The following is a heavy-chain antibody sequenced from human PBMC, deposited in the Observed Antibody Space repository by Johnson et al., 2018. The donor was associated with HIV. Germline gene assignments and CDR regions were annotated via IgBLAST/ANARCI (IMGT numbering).Heavy chain of an antibody. CDR2: ISYDGSNK. J-gene: IGHJ3*02. V-gene: IGHV3-30*04. CDR1: RFTFSNYA. Sequence: QMLLVESGGGVVQPGKSLRLSCSASRFTFSNYAMNWVRQAPGKGLEWVAVISYDGSNKYYADSVKGRFTISRDNSKNTLYLQMNSLRAEDTAVYYCARDAPRIDAFDIWGQGTMVTVSS. CDR3: ARDAPRIDAFDI.